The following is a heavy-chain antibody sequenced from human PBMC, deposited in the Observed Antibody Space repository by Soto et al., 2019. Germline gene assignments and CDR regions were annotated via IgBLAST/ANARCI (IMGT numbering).Heavy chain of an antibody. D-gene: IGHD3-22*01. Sequence: PGGSLRLSCAASGFTFSSYCMHWVRQAPGKGLEWVAVISYDGSNKYYADSVKGRFTISRDNSKNTLYLQMNSLRAEDTAVYYCAKDGYYYDSSGYPALWGQGTLVTVSS. J-gene: IGHJ4*02. CDR2: ISYDGSNK. CDR3: AKDGYYYDSSGYPAL. V-gene: IGHV3-30*18. CDR1: GFTFSSYC.